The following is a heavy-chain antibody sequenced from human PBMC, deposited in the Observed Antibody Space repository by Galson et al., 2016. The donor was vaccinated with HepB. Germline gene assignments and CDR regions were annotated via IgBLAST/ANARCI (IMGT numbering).Heavy chain of an antibody. CDR2: TNDGGSV. CDR1: GGSFRSYV. V-gene: IGHV4-34*01. J-gene: IGHJ5*01. D-gene: IGHD6-19*01. CDR3: ARSHYSSGWYSGWFDS. Sequence: ETLSLTCTVNGGSFRSYVWSWVRQAPGKGLEWIGETNDGGSVNYNPSLKNRVIITIVKSRNHLSLKLSSVTAADTAIYYCARSHYSSGWYSGWFDSWGQGTLVTVSS.